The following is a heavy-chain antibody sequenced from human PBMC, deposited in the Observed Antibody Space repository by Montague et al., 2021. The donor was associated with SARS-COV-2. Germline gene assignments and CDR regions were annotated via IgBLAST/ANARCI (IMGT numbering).Heavy chain of an antibody. CDR3: ARQDGDYSYNAFTT. V-gene: IGHV4-39*01. CDR2: HSYSGSN. J-gene: IGHJ3*02. CDR1: GDSISDRSYY. Sequence: SETLSLTCTVSGDSISDRSYYWVWLRQPPGKGLEWNVTHSYSGSNYYNATIKSTVTIDVDKSKNQFSLTLTSVTAADMATYSCARQDGDYSYNAFTTWGQGTMVTVSS. D-gene: IGHD4-17*01.